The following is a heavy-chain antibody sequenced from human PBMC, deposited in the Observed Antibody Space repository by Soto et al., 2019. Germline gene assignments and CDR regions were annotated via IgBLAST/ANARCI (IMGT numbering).Heavy chain of an antibody. CDR3: ARQEGSGWFHHLDY. CDR1: GGSIATRSYY. Sequence: SETLSLTCTVSGGSIATRSYYWGWVRQSPGKGLEWIGTIYHSGSTYYNPSLQTRVTISIDTSKNQFSLKLSSVTAADTAVYYCARQEGSGWFHHLDYWGQGTLVTV. J-gene: IGHJ4*02. D-gene: IGHD6-19*01. V-gene: IGHV4-39*01. CDR2: IYHSGST.